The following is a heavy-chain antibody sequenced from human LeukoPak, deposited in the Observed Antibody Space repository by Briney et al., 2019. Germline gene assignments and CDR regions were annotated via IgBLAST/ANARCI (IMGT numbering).Heavy chain of an antibody. Sequence: GGSLRLSCAASGFTFDDYAMHWVRQAPGKGLEWVSAISGSGGSTYYADSVKGRFTISGDNSKNTLYLQMNSLRAEDTAVYYCAKDQRWLQLVAFDIWGQGTMVTVSS. D-gene: IGHD5-24*01. V-gene: IGHV3-23*01. CDR2: ISGSGGST. J-gene: IGHJ3*02. CDR3: AKDQRWLQLVAFDI. CDR1: GFTFDDYA.